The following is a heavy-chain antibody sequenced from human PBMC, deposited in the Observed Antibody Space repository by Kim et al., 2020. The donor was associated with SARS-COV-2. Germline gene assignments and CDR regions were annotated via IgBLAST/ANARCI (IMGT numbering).Heavy chain of an antibody. D-gene: IGHD5-12*01. CDR1: GFTFSVHN. Sequence: GGSLRLSCSASGFTFSVHNMHWVRQAQGKGLECVSGISANGDSTDYADSVKGRFIISRDNTKDTMYLQMSSLRAEDTAVYYCLKGFGGYTYYYGFDVWGQGTTVSVSS. CDR2: ISANGDST. CDR3: LKGFGGYTYYYGFDV. V-gene: IGHV3-64D*09. J-gene: IGHJ6*02.